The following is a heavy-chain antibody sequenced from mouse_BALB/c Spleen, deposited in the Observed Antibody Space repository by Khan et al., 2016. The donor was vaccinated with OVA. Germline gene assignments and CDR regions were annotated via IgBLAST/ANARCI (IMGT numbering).Heavy chain of an antibody. J-gene: IGHJ4*01. V-gene: IGHV1-77*01. D-gene: IGHD2-1*01. CDR2: IYPGSGST. CDR1: GYTFTDYD. Sequence: QVQLQQSGPELVKPGASVKMSCKASGYTFTDYDIRWVKQRTGQGLEWIGEIYPGSGSTFYNEKFKGKATLTADKYSNTAYMQLSSLTCEDSAVYVSAKSFDGNSYAMDYWCQGSAVTVSS. CDR3: AKSFDGNSYAMDY.